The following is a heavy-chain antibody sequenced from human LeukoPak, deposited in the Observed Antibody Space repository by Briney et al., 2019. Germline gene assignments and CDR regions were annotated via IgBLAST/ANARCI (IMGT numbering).Heavy chain of an antibody. V-gene: IGHV4-59*01. CDR1: GGSISSYY. CDR3: ARGYYDSSGYYSNSYYYYMDV. CDR2: FSYSGST. D-gene: IGHD3-22*01. Sequence: SETLSLTCTVSGGSISSYYWSWIRQPPGKGLEWIGYFSYSGSTNYNPSLKSRVTISVDTSKNQFSLRLSSVTAADTAVYYCARGYYDSSGYYSNSYYYYMDVWGKGTTVTISS. J-gene: IGHJ6*03.